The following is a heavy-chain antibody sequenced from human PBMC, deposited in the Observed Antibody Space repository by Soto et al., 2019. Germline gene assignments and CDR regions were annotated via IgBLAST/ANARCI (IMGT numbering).Heavy chain of an antibody. J-gene: IGHJ4*02. D-gene: IGHD1-26*01. CDR2: INPGNANT. CDR3: ARVDGTY. CDR1: GYTFSSYA. Sequence: QVQLVQSGAEEKKPGASVKVSCTASGYTFSSYAILWVRQAPGQGLEWMGWINPGNANTKNSQTFQGRVTITSDTSASTAYMELSSLTSEDTAVYYCARVDGTYWGQGTLVTVSS. V-gene: IGHV1-3*05.